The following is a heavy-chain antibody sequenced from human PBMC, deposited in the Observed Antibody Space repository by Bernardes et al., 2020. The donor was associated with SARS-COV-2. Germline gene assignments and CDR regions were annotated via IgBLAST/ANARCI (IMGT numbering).Heavy chain of an antibody. Sequence: GSLRLSCVASGFTPSNYCMHWVRPAPGKGVGWVSRFSSDGTVTNYADSVKGRFTISRDNAKNTLYLQMNSLRDEDTAVYYCARAGWYRFDYWGQGTLVTVSS. CDR1: GFTPSNYC. J-gene: IGHJ4*02. CDR2: FSSDGTVT. D-gene: IGHD6-19*01. CDR3: ARAGWYRFDY. V-gene: IGHV3-74*01.